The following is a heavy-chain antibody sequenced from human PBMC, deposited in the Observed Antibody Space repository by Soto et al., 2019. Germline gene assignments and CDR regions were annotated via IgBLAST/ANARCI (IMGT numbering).Heavy chain of an antibody. D-gene: IGHD3-10*01. J-gene: IGHJ6*02. CDR3: ARVYQRVVREVIDYYYGMDV. CDR1: GGSISSSNW. CDR2: IYHSGGT. Sequence: SETLSLTCAVSGGSISSSNWWSWVRQPPGKGLEWIGEIYHSGGTNYNPSLKSRVTISVDKSKNQFSLKLSSVTAADTAVYYCARVYQRVVREVIDYYYGMDVWGQGTTVTVSS. V-gene: IGHV4-4*02.